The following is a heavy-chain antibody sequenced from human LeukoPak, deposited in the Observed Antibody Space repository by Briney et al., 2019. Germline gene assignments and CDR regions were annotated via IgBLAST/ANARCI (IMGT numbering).Heavy chain of an antibody. J-gene: IGHJ4*02. V-gene: IGHV4-59*12. CDR1: GGSISSYY. Sequence: SETLSLTCTVSGGSISSYYWTWIRQPPGKGLDWIGYIHDSGTAKYNPSLKSRATISLDTSKNQFSLKLSSVTAADTAVYYCARAVYSSSWSNWGQGTLVTVSS. D-gene: IGHD6-13*01. CDR2: IHDSGTA. CDR3: ARAVYSSSWSN.